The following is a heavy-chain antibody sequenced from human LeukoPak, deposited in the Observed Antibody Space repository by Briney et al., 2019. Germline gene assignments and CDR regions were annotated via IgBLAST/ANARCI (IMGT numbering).Heavy chain of an antibody. CDR3: ARDNSVGDIAWWFDP. CDR1: GYTFINNW. D-gene: IGHD3-10*01. V-gene: IGHV1-46*01. Sequence: ASVKVSCKASGYTFINNWMHWVRQAPGQGLEWIGLINPTGTRTGYAQKFQGRVTMTRDMSTSTDYMELSSLSSEDTAIYYCARDNSVGDIAWWFDPWGQGTLVTVSS. J-gene: IGHJ5*02. CDR2: INPTGTRT.